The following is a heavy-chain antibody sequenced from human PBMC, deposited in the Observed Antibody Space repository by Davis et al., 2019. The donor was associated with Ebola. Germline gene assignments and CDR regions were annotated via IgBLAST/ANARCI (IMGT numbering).Heavy chain of an antibody. CDR1: GYTFTAYF. J-gene: IGHJ4*02. CDR2: INSKIGET. Sequence: ASVKVSCKTSGYTFTAYFIHWVRQAPGQGLEWMGRINSKIGETDYAQKFQGRVTMTRDTSIRTVYMELSSLRVDDTAIYYCARYGGYDLDFWGQGTLVTVSS. CDR3: ARYGGYDLDF. D-gene: IGHD5-12*01. V-gene: IGHV1-2*06.